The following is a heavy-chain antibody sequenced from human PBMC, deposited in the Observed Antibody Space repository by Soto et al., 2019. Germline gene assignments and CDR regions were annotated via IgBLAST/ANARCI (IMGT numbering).Heavy chain of an antibody. V-gene: IGHV4-59*01. Sequence: QVQLQESGPGLVKPSETLSLTCTVSGGSISSYYWSWIRQPPGKGLEWIGYIYYSGSTNYNPSLKSRVTISVDTSKNQFSLKLSSVTAADTAVYYCARREDILTGYAFDYWGQGTLVTVSS. CDR1: GGSISSYY. J-gene: IGHJ4*02. D-gene: IGHD3-9*01. CDR2: IYYSGST. CDR3: ARREDILTGYAFDY.